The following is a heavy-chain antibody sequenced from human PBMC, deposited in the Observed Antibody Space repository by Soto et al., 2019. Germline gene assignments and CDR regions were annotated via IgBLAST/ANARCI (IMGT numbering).Heavy chain of an antibody. Sequence: PSETLSLTCTVSGGSISSGGYYWSWIRHHPGKGLEWIGYIYYSGSTYYNPSLKSRVTISVDTSKNQFSLKLSSVTAADTAVYYCARDHRAIAAAGTGFDYWGQGTLVTVSS. CDR3: ARDHRAIAAAGTGFDY. V-gene: IGHV4-31*03. J-gene: IGHJ4*02. D-gene: IGHD6-13*01. CDR1: GGSISSGGYY. CDR2: IYYSGST.